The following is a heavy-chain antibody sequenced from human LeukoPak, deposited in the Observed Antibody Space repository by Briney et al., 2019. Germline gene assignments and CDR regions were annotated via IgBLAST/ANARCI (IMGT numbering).Heavy chain of an antibody. J-gene: IGHJ4*02. CDR1: GFTFSSYW. CDR3: ARERSESEDYYDSSGVDY. Sequence: GGSLRLSCAASGFTFSSYWMSWVRQAPGKGLEWVAVISYDGSNKYYADSVKGRFTISRDNSKNTLYLQMNSLRAEDTAVYYCARERSESEDYYDSSGVDYWGQGTLVTVSS. V-gene: IGHV3-30-3*01. D-gene: IGHD3-22*01. CDR2: ISYDGSNK.